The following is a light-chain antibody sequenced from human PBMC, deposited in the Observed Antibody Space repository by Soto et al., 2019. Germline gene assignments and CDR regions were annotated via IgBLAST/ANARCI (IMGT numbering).Light chain of an antibody. CDR1: SSDVGGYNY. CDR2: YVN. J-gene: IGLJ2*01. V-gene: IGLV2-14*01. CDR3: SSYSTSSPLVV. Sequence: QSALTQPASVSGSPGQSITISCIGTSSDVGGYNYVSWYQQSPGTVPKLMIYYVNNRPSGVSNRFSGSKSGNTASLTISGLQAEDEADYYCSSYSTSSPLVVFGGGTQLTVL.